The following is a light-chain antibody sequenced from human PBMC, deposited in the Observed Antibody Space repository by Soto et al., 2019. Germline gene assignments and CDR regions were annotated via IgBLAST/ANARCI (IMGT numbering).Light chain of an antibody. V-gene: IGKV3-20*01. CDR2: VAS. CDR1: QSVSNNY. Sequence: EIVLTQSPGTLSLSPGERATLSCRASQSVSNNYLAWYQQKPGQAPSLLIYVASNRSTGIPDRFSGSGSGTDFTLTISRLEPEDFAVSYCQQYNIWPPALPFGGGTKVDIK. CDR3: QQYNIWPPALP. J-gene: IGKJ4*01.